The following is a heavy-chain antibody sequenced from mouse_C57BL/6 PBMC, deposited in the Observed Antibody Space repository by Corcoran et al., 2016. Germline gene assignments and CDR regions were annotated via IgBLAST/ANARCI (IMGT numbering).Heavy chain of an antibody. CDR2: INLNNGGS. CDR1: GYTFTDYN. Sequence: EVQLQQSGPALVKPGASVKIPCKASGYTFTDYNMDWVTQSHGKSLEWIGDINLNNGGSIYNQKFKGKATLTVAKSSSTAYMELRSLTSEDTAVYYCARFYYGSSYYGMDYWGQGTSVTVSS. D-gene: IGHD1-1*01. CDR3: ARFYYGSSYYGMDY. V-gene: IGHV1-18*01. J-gene: IGHJ4*01.